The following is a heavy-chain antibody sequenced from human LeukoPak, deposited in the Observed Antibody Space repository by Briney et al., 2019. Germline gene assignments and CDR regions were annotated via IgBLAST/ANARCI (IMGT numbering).Heavy chain of an antibody. CDR3: ARDSSGVPYKYYYYLDV. CDR2: VSPKSGRT. Sequence: ASVKVSCKASGGTFRKYGISWIRQAPGQGLEWMGWVSPKSGRTNYAQRFQGRVTMSTSTSINTAYMELTGLTSDDTATYYCARDSSGVPYKYYYYLDVWGEGTTVTVSS. J-gene: IGHJ6*03. D-gene: IGHD2-15*01. CDR1: GGTFRKYG. V-gene: IGHV1-2*02.